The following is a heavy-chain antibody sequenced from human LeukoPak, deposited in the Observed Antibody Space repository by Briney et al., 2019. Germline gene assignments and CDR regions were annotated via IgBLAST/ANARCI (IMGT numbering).Heavy chain of an antibody. CDR3: AKVSRFFGGHFDY. CDR2: ISDSGGST. V-gene: IGHV3-23*01. CDR1: GFTFSSYA. J-gene: IGHJ4*02. D-gene: IGHD3-16*01. Sequence: GGSLRLSCAASGFTFSSYAMSWVRQAPGKGLEWVSTISDSGGSTYYADSLKGRFTISRDNYKNTLYLQMNSLRAEDTAVYYCAKVSRFFGGHFDYWGQGTLVTVSS.